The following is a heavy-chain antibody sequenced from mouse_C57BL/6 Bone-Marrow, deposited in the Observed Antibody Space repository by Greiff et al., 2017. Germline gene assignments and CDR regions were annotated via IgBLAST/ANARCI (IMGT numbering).Heavy chain of an antibody. CDR2: IYPRSGNT. Sequence: QVQLQQSGAELARPGASVKLSCKASGYTFTSYGISWVKQRTGQGLEWIGEIYPRSGNTYYNEKFKGKATLTADKSSSTAYMELRSLTSEDSAVYFCARWRYDYDDGWYFDVWGTGTTVTVSS. CDR1: GYTFTSYG. D-gene: IGHD2-4*01. J-gene: IGHJ1*03. CDR3: ARWRYDYDDGWYFDV. V-gene: IGHV1-81*01.